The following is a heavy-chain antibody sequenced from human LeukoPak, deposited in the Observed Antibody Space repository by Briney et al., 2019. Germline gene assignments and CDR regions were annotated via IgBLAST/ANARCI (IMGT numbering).Heavy chain of an antibody. J-gene: IGHJ1*01. V-gene: IGHV3-23*01. CDR2: ISSSGGST. CDR1: GFTFSTYA. D-gene: IGHD3-22*01. Sequence: GGSLRLSCEASGFTFSTYAMSWVRQAPGKGLEWVSSISSSGGSTYYADSVKGRFTISRDSSKNTLYLQMNSLRAEDTAVYYCAKGYYYDSSGYYSPEYFQHWGQGTLVTVSS. CDR3: AKGYYYDSSGYYSPEYFQH.